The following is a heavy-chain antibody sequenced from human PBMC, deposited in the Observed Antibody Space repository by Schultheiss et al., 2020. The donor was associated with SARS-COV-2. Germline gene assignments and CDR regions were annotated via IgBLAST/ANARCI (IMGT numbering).Heavy chain of an antibody. Sequence: GESLKISCAASGFTFSNAWMSWVRQAPGKGLEWVANIKQDGSEKYYVDSVKGRFTISRDNAKNSLYLQMNSLKTEDTAVYYCTTVFVTPKNYYMDVWGKGTTVTVSS. CDR3: TTVFVTPKNYYMDV. CDR2: IKQDGSEK. D-gene: IGHD1-14*01. CDR1: GFTFSNAW. V-gene: IGHV3-7*03. J-gene: IGHJ6*03.